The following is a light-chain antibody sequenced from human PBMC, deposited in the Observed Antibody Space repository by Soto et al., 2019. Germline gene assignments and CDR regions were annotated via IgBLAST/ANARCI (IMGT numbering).Light chain of an antibody. CDR1: QNINTF. J-gene: IGKJ4*01. V-gene: IGKV1-39*01. Sequence: DIEMTQSPSSLSASVGDIITISFRASQNINTFLNWYQQKGGKAPKLLIHGASSLQSGVPLRFSGSGSGTDFSLTISSLQPEDFATYYCQQSYDTLLSFGGGTKVDIK. CDR3: QQSYDTLLS. CDR2: GAS.